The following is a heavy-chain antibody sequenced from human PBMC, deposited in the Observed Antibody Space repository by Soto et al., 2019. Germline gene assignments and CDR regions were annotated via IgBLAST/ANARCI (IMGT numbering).Heavy chain of an antibody. CDR2: IYYSDGT. J-gene: IGHJ6*02. CDR3: ARTESSSWSFFYYGMDV. V-gene: IGHV4-30-4*01. Sequence: QVQLQESGPGLVKPSQTLSLTCTVSGDSIRSGNHYWSWIRQPPGKGLEWIGYIYYSDGTNYNPSLKSRVTMSMDKSNNQFSLRLSSVTAADTAVYYCARTESSSWSFFYYGMDVWGQGTTVTVSS. CDR1: GDSIRSGNHY. D-gene: IGHD6-13*01.